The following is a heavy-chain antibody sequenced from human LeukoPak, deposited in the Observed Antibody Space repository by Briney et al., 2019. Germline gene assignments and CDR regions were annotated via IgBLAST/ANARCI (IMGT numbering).Heavy chain of an antibody. CDR3: ARETIVVVVAATLKFFNY. J-gene: IGHJ4*02. Sequence: ASVKVSCKASGYTFTSYYMHWVRQAPGQGLEWMGIINPSGGSTSYAQKFQGRVTMTRDTSTSTVYMERSSLRSEDTAVYYCARETIVVVVAATLKFFNYWGQGTLVTVSS. V-gene: IGHV1-46*01. CDR1: GYTFTSYY. D-gene: IGHD2-15*01. CDR2: INPSGGST.